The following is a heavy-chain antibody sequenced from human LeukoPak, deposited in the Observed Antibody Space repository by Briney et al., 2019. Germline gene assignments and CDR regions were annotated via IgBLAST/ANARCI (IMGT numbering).Heavy chain of an antibody. Sequence: GGSLRLSCAVSGITLSNYGMSWVRQAPGKGLEWVAGISDSGGRTNYADSVKGQFTISRDNPKNTIYLQMNSLRAEDTAVYFCAKRGVVIRVILVGFHKEAYYFDSWGQGALVTVSS. CDR3: AKRGVVIRVILVGFHKEAYYFDS. CDR1: GITLSNYG. CDR2: ISDSGGRT. D-gene: IGHD3-22*01. J-gene: IGHJ4*02. V-gene: IGHV3-23*01.